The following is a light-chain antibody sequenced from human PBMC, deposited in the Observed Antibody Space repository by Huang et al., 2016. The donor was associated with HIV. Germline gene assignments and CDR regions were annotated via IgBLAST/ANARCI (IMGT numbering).Light chain of an antibody. CDR2: GAS. CDR3: HQYYTLPRT. CDR1: QTVSEH. V-gene: IGKV3-15*01. Sequence: EILLTQSPATLSVSPGAGATLSCRASQTVSEHLAWFQQGPGQAPRLLIYGASNRATGIPARFSGRGSGTEFSLTITNLQSDDFALYFCHQYYTLPRTFGQGTKVEIK. J-gene: IGKJ1*01.